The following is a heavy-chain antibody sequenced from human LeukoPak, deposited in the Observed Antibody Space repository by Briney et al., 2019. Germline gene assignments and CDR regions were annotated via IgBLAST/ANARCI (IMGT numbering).Heavy chain of an antibody. D-gene: IGHD3-10*01. CDR2: IYSGGST. J-gene: IGHJ4*02. CDR3: ARVTPGWFGEFYFDY. CDR1: GFIVSSNY. V-gene: IGHV3-53*01. Sequence: GGSLRLSCAASGFIVSSNYMSWVRQAPGKGLEWVSVIYSGGSTYYADSVKGRFTISRDNSKNTLYLQMNSLRAKDTAVYYCARVTPGWFGEFYFDYWGQGTLVTVSS.